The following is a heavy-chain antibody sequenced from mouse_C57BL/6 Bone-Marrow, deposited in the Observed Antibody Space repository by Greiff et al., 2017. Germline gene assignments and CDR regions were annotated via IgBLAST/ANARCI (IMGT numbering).Heavy chain of an antibody. CDR2: IYPGGGYT. Sequence: VQLQQSGAELVRPGTSVKMSCKASGYTFTNYWIGWAKQRPGHGLEWIGDIYPGGGYTNYNEKFKGKATLTADKSSSTAYMQFSSLTSEDSAIYYCARRGFITTVAYFDYWGQGTTLTVSS. CDR3: ARRGFITTVAYFDY. J-gene: IGHJ2*01. CDR1: GYTFTNYW. D-gene: IGHD1-1*01. V-gene: IGHV1-63*01.